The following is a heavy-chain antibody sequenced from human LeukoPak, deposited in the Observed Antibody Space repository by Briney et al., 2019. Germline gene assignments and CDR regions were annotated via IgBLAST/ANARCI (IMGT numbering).Heavy chain of an antibody. J-gene: IGHJ4*02. Sequence: PGGSLRLSCAASGFTFSSYAMHWVRQAPGKGLEYVSAISSNGGSTYYANSVKGRFTISRDNSKNTLYLQMGSLRAEVMAVYYCARGVFQLPNSYYFDYWGQGTLVTVSS. V-gene: IGHV3-64*01. CDR2: ISSNGGST. D-gene: IGHD2-2*01. CDR3: ARGVFQLPNSYYFDY. CDR1: GFTFSSYA.